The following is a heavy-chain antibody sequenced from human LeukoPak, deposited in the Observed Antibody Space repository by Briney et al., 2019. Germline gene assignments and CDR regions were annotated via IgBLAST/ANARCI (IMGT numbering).Heavy chain of an antibody. J-gene: IGHJ5*02. Sequence: ASVKVSCKASGYTFTSYGISWVRQAPGQGLEWMGWINPNSGGTNYAQKFQGRVTMTRDTSISTAYMELSRLRSDDTAVYYCARPPSRRYCSSTSCYEGDWFDPWGQGTLVTVSS. V-gene: IGHV1-2*02. CDR1: GYTFTSYG. D-gene: IGHD2-2*01. CDR2: INPNSGGT. CDR3: ARPPSRRYCSSTSCYEGDWFDP.